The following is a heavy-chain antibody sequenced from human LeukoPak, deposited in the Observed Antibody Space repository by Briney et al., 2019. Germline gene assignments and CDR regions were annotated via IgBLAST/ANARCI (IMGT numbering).Heavy chain of an antibody. CDR3: AKTDHYYDSSAYYRPSGMDV. Sequence: GGSPRLSCAASGFTFSNYAMNWVRQAPGKGLEWVSAISGSGGYTYYADSVKGRFSISRDNSKNTLYLQMNSLRAEDTAVYSCAKTDHYYDSSAYYRPSGMDVWGQGTTVTVSS. CDR2: ISGSGGYT. V-gene: IGHV3-23*01. CDR1: GFTFSNYA. D-gene: IGHD3-22*01. J-gene: IGHJ6*02.